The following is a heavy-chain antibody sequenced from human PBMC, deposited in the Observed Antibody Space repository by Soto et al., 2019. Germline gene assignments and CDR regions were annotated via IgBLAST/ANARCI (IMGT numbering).Heavy chain of an antibody. V-gene: IGHV3-15*01. CDR3: TTTPLGKKVFDN. Sequence: EVQLVESGGGLVEPGGSLRLSCAASGITFSNAWMNWVRKAPGKGLEYIGRIRSKTDGGTTEYAATVEGRFTDARDESKNTLYLQMSGLKTEDTSVYYCTTTPLGKKVFDNCSQRTLITVSS. CDR1: GITFSNAW. D-gene: IGHD2-15*01. CDR2: IRSKTDGGTT. J-gene: IGHJ3*02.